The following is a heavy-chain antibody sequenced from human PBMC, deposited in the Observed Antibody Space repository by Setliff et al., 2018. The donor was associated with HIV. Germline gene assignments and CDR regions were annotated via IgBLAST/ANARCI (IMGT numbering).Heavy chain of an antibody. CDR3: AGGDLYGDYAFSY. CDR2: IYYSGSS. J-gene: IGHJ4*02. Sequence: SETLSLTCTVSGGSISSYYWSVFRQPPGKGLEWIGYIYYSGSSNYNPSLKSRVTISVDTSNNQFSLELSSVTAADTAVYYCAGGDLYGDYAFSYWGQGTLVTVSS. D-gene: IGHD4-17*01. V-gene: IGHV4-59*03. CDR1: GGSISSYY.